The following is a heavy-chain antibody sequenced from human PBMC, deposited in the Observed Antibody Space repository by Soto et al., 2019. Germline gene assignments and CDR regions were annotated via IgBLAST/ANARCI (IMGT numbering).Heavy chain of an antibody. V-gene: IGHV3-30-3*01. CDR2: ISYDGSNK. CDR3: ARGGLGTMIVVVIPFDY. J-gene: IGHJ4*02. D-gene: IGHD3-22*01. CDR1: GFTFSSYA. Sequence: GGTLRLSCAASGFTFSSYAMHWVRQAPGKGLEWVAVISYDGSNKYYADSVKGRFTISRDNSKNTLYLQMNSLRAEDTAVYYCARGGLGTMIVVVIPFDYWGQGTLVTVSS.